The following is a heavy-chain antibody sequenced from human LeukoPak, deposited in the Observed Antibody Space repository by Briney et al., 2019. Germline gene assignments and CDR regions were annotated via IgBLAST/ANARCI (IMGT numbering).Heavy chain of an antibody. CDR2: ISDSGGST. CDR1: GFTFSSFA. V-gene: IGHV3-23*01. Sequence: GGSLRLSCTASGFTFSSFAMTWVRQAPGKGLEWVSTISDSGGSTYYADAVKGRFTISRDNSKDTLYAQMNSLRAEDAAVYYCAKSHSVAQRGYFDYWGQGTLVTVSS. J-gene: IGHJ4*02. D-gene: IGHD2-15*01. CDR3: AKSHSVAQRGYFDY.